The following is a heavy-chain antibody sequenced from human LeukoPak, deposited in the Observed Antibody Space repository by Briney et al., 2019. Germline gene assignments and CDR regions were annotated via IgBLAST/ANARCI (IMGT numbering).Heavy chain of an antibody. CDR3: ARGRSGWYFIDY. V-gene: IGHV1-46*01. J-gene: IGHJ4*02. CDR2: INPSGGST. Sequence: ASVKVSCKASGYTFTSYYMHWVRQAPGQGLEWMGIINPSGGSTSYAQKFQGRITMTRDTSISTAYMELSRLRSDDTAVYYCARGRSGWYFIDYWGQGTLVTVSS. CDR1: GYTFTSYY. D-gene: IGHD6-19*01.